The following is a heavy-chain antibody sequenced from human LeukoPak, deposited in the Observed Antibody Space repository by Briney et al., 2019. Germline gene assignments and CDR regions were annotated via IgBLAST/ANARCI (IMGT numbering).Heavy chain of an antibody. CDR2: IIPILGIA. J-gene: IGHJ5*02. V-gene: IGHV1-69*04. CDR1: GGTFSSYA. CDR3: ARAGNITMVRGSWFDP. Sequence: SVKVSCKASGGTFSSYAISWVRQAPGQGLEWMGRIIPILGIANYAQKFQGRVTITADKSTSTAYMELSSLRSEDTAVYYCARAGNITMVRGSWFDPWGQGTLVTVSS. D-gene: IGHD3-10*01.